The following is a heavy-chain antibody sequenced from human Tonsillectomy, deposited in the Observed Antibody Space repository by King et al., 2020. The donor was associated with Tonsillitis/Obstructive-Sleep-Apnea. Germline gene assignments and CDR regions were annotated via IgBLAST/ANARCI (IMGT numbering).Heavy chain of an antibody. Sequence: QLQESGPGLVKPSETLSLTCTVSCGSISSSSYYWGWIRQPPGKGLEWIGGIYYSGTTYYNPSLKSRVTKSVDTSMNQFSLKLSSVTAADTAVYYCARLEGAYYFDYWGQGTLVTVSS. D-gene: IGHD1-26*01. V-gene: IGHV4-39*01. J-gene: IGHJ4*02. CDR2: IYYSGTT. CDR1: CGSISSSSYY. CDR3: ARLEGAYYFDY.